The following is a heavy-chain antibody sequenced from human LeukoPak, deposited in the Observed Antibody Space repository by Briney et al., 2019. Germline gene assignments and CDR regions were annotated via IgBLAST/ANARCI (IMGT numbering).Heavy chain of an antibody. J-gene: IGHJ4*02. V-gene: IGHV4-30-2*01. D-gene: IGHD1-7*01. Sequence: PSQTLSLTCAVSGGPISSGGYSWSWIRQPPGKGLEWIGYIYHSGSTYYNPSLKSRVTISVDRSKNQFSLKLSSVTAADTAVYYCARGNYYFDYWGQGTLVTVSS. CDR2: IYHSGST. CDR3: ARGNYYFDY. CDR1: GGPISSGGYS.